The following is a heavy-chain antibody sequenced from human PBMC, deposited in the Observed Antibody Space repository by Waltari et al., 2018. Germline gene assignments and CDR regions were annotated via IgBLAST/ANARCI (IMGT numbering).Heavy chain of an antibody. V-gene: IGHV3-23*03. J-gene: IGHJ6*04. CDR2: LYSSGRT. D-gene: IGHD3-22*01. Sequence: DVQIWESGGDLVQPGGYLRLSCVVSGFTLSDYGMTLVRQVRGKGLEWVSVLYSSGRTNYRDSVKGRFTISRDESKNTLFLEMNNLRPDDTAKYYCAKMGGLYISGWPDSTSYMDVWGKGTTVTVSS. CDR1: GFTLSDYG. CDR3: AKMGGLYISGWPDSTSYMDV.